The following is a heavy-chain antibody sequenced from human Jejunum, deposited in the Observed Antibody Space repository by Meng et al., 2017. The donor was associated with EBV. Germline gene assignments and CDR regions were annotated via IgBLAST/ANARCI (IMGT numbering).Heavy chain of an antibody. V-gene: IGHV3-23*04. CDR2: ISSGGQTT. CDR3: VSQQVVSTSTFDN. CDR1: GFMFNTHA. D-gene: IGHD2-8*02. Sequence: EVRLVESGGGLVQPGGSLRLSCTASGFMFNTHAMSWVRQAPGKGLEWVSLISSGGQTTSYADSVKGRFTVSRDNSRNTLYLQMNSLTAEDTAVFYCVSQQVVSTSTFDNWGQGTLVTVSS. J-gene: IGHJ4*02.